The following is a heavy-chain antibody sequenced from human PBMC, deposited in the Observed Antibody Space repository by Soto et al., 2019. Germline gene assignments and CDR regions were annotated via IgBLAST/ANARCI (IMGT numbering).Heavy chain of an antibody. J-gene: IGHJ4*02. D-gene: IGHD6-13*01. Sequence: PSETLSLTCTVSGGSISSGGYYWSWIRQHPGKGLEWIGYIYYSGSTYYNPSLKSRVTISVDTSKNQFSLKLSSVTAADTAVYYCAVPVSSDSSPPRFDYWGQGTLVTVSS. CDR2: IYYSGST. CDR1: GGSISSGGYY. V-gene: IGHV4-31*03. CDR3: AVPVSSDSSPPRFDY.